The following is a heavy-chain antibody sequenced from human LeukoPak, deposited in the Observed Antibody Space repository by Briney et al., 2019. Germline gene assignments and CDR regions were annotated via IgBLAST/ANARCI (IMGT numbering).Heavy chain of an antibody. Sequence: GGSLRLSCAASGFTFSSYWMHWVRQAPGKGLVWVSRINSDGSSTTYADSVKGRFTISRDNAKNTLDLQMNSLRDEDTAVYYFAKVHDRKHWYFDLWAVAPWSLSPQ. CDR2: INSDGSST. J-gene: IGHJ2*01. CDR1: GFTFSSYW. V-gene: IGHV3-74*01. CDR3: AKVHDRKHWYFDL. D-gene: IGHD3-9*01.